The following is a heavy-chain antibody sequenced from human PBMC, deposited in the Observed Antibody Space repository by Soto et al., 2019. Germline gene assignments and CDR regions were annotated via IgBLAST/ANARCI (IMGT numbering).Heavy chain of an antibody. J-gene: IGHJ4*02. CDR3: ARTTTEGSGTSDY. Sequence: SETLSLSCAVSGGSISSGGYSWSWIRQPPGKGLEWIGYIYHSGSTYYNPSLKSRITLSVDTSNNHFSLRLTSVTAADTAVYYWARTTTEGSGTSDYWGQGTLVTVSS. V-gene: IGHV4-30-2*01. CDR1: GGSISSGGYS. CDR2: IYHSGST. D-gene: IGHD3-10*01.